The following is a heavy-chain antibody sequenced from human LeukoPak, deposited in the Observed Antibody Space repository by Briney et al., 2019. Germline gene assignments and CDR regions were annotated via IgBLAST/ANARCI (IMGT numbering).Heavy chain of an antibody. Sequence: GGSLRLSCAASGFIVSSNYMGWVRQAPGKGLEWVSVIYSGGSTYYADSVKGRFTISRDDSKNMIYLEMNSLRVGDTAVYYCAKERNLEVAVAGTIFDCWDQGTLVTVSS. CDR2: IYSGGST. CDR1: GFIVSSNY. CDR3: AKERNLEVAVAGTIFDC. V-gene: IGHV3-66*01. J-gene: IGHJ4*02. D-gene: IGHD6-19*01.